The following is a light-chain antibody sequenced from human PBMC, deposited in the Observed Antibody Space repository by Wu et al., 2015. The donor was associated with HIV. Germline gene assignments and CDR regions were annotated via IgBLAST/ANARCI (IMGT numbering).Light chain of an antibody. J-gene: IGKJ5*01. V-gene: IGKV3-11*01. Sequence: DILLTQSPATLSLSPGERATLSCRASQSVQWHVAWFQQRPGQGPRVLIYDSANRATGIPDRFSGSGSGTDFTLTINSLEPEDFAVYYCQQRSNWPPITFGQGTRLEIK. CDR1: QSVQWH. CDR3: QQRSNWPPIT. CDR2: DSA.